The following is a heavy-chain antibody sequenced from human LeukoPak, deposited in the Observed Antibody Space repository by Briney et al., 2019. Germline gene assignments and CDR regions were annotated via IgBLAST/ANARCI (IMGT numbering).Heavy chain of an antibody. CDR1: GGTFSSYA. Sequence: GASVKVSCKASGGTFSSYAISWVRQAPGQGLEWMGGIIPIFGTANYAQKFQGRVTITADKSTSTAYMELSSLISEDTAVYYCAKAPVTTCRGAYCYPFDYWGQGTLVTVSS. D-gene: IGHD2-21*01. CDR3: AKAPVTTCRGAYCYPFDY. CDR2: IIPIFGTA. J-gene: IGHJ4*02. V-gene: IGHV1-69*06.